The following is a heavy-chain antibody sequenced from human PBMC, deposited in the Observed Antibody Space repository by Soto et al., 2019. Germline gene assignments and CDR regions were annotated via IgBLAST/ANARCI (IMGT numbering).Heavy chain of an antibody. D-gene: IGHD5-12*01. V-gene: IGHV5-10-1*01. CDR1: GYTFTNYW. Sequence: PGESLKISCKGSGYTFTNYWINWVRQMPGKGLEWMGRIDPSDSETSYSPSFQGHITISSDKSISTAYLHLSSLKASDTAMYYCARSGYYSGYYTVLWGQGTLVTVSS. CDR2: IDPSDSET. CDR3: ARSGYYSGYYTVL. J-gene: IGHJ4*02.